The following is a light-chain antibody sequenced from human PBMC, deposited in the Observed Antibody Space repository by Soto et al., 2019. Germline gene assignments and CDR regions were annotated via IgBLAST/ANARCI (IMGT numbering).Light chain of an antibody. Sequence: DIVLTQSPATLSLSPGERATLSCRASQSVSSYLAWYQQKPGQAPRLLIYDASNRATGIPARFSGSGSGTDFPLTISSLEPEDFAVYYCQQRSNWPMYTFGQGTKLEIK. CDR3: QQRSNWPMYT. CDR2: DAS. V-gene: IGKV3-11*01. J-gene: IGKJ2*01. CDR1: QSVSSY.